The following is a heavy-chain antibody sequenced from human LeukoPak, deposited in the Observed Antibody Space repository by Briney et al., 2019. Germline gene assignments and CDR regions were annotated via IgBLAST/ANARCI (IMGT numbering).Heavy chain of an antibody. V-gene: IGHV4-31*03. CDR3: ARVNRYVCLYGMDV. D-gene: IGHD3-9*01. CDR2: IYYSAST. Sequence: SETLSLTCTVSGGSISSGGYYWSWIRQHPGKGLEWIGYIYYSASTYYNPSLKSRVTISVDTSKNQFSLRLSSVTAADTAVYYCARVNRYVCLYGMDVWGQGTTVTVSS. J-gene: IGHJ6*02. CDR1: GGSISSGGYY.